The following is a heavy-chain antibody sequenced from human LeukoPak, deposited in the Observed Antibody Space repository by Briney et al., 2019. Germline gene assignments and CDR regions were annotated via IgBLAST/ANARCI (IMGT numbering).Heavy chain of an antibody. CDR3: TSLNVDTVMATTSRY. CDR2: IKSKNDGGTT. CDR1: GFTFSYAW. D-gene: IGHD5-18*01. Sequence: GGSLRLSCAASGFTFSYAWMSWVRQAPGKGLEWVGRIKSKNDGGTTDYAAPVKGRFTISRDDSKNTLYLQMNSLKTEDTAVYYCTSLNVDTVMATTSRYWGQGTLVTVSS. V-gene: IGHV3-15*01. J-gene: IGHJ4*02.